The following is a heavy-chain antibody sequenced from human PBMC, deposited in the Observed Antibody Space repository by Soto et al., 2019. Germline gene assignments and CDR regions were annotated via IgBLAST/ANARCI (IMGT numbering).Heavy chain of an antibody. CDR2: IGTVGDA. CDR3: ARALYGQQGFYFYAIDV. Sequence: PGGSLRLSCEASGFALSNYDMHWVRQVTGKGLEWVSAIGTVGDAYYPGSVKGRFTISRENAKNSLYLQMNSLTAGDTGVYYCARALYGQQGFYFYAIDVWGQGTTVTVSS. V-gene: IGHV3-13*01. D-gene: IGHD3-10*01. J-gene: IGHJ6*02. CDR1: GFALSNYD.